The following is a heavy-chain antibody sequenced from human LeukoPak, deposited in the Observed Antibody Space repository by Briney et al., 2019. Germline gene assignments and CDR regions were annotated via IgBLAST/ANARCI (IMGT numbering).Heavy chain of an antibody. CDR1: GFTFSNAW. J-gene: IGHJ4*02. Sequence: GGSLRLSCAASGFTFSNAWMSWVRQAPGKGLEWVGRIKSKTDGGTTDYAAPVKGRFTISRDDSKNTLYLQMNSLRAEDTAVYCCAKDRYQTIAVAGTFGYWGQGTLVTVSS. D-gene: IGHD6-19*01. CDR2: IKSKTDGGTT. V-gene: IGHV3-15*01. CDR3: AKDRYQTIAVAGTFGY.